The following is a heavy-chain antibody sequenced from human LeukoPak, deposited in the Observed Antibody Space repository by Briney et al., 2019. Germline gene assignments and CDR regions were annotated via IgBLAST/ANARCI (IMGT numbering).Heavy chain of an antibody. D-gene: IGHD2-2*01. CDR2: ISWNSGSI. CDR3: ATHCSSTSCADY. CDR1: GFTFDDYA. Sequence: GGSLRLSCAASGFTFDDYAMHWVRQAPGQGLEWVSGISWNSGSIGYADSVKGRFTISRDNAKNSLYLQMNSLRAEDTALYYCATHCSSTSCADYWGQGTLVTVSS. J-gene: IGHJ4*02. V-gene: IGHV3-9*01.